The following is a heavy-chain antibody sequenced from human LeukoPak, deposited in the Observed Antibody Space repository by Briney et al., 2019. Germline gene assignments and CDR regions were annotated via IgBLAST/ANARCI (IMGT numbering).Heavy chain of an antibody. CDR3: ASQTGYYDFWSGYFYFDS. Sequence: SETLSLTCTVSGGSISSSTYYWGWIRQPPGKGLEWIGSIYYSGSTYYNPSLKSRVTISVDTSKNQFSLKLSSVTAADTAVYYCASQTGYYDFWSGYFYFDSWGQRTLVTVSS. D-gene: IGHD3-3*01. CDR1: GGSISSSTYY. V-gene: IGHV4-39*01. J-gene: IGHJ4*02. CDR2: IYYSGST.